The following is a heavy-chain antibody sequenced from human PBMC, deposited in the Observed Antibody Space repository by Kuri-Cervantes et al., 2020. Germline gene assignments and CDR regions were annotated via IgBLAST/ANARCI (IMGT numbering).Heavy chain of an antibody. J-gene: IGHJ4*02. CDR1: GFTFSSYA. D-gene: IGHD3-16*01. CDR3: ARGSFGFGASYYFDY. CDR2: ISYDGSNK. V-gene: IGHV3-30-3*01. Sequence: GESLKISCAASGFTFSSYAMRWVRQAPGKGLEWVAVISYDGSNKYYADSVKGRFTISRDNSKNTLYLQMNSLRAEDTAVYYCARGSFGFGASYYFDYWGQGTLVTVSS.